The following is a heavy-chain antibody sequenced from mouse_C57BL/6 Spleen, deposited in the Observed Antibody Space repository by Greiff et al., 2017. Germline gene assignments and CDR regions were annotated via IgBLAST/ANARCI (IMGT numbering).Heavy chain of an antibody. CDR1: GYTFTDHT. CDR3: ARRGWDLYFDV. CDR2: IYPRDGST. V-gene: IGHV1-78*01. J-gene: IGHJ1*03. Sequence: VKLVESDAELVKPGASVKISCKVSGYTFTDHTIHWMKQRPEQGLEWIGYIYPRDGSTKYNEKFKGKVTLTADKSSSTAYMQLNSLTSEDSAVYFCARRGWDLYFDVWGTGTTVTVSS.